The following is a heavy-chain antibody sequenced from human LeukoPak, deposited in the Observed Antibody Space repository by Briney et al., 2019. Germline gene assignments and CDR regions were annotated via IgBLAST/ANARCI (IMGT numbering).Heavy chain of an antibody. D-gene: IGHD6-13*01. J-gene: IGHJ4*02. Sequence: ETLSLTCAVYGGSFSGYYWSWIRQPPGKGLEWIGEINHSGSTNYNPPLKSRVTISVDTSKNQFSLKLSSVTAADTAVYYCARGPQTIAAAGGYYFDYWGQGTLVTVSS. CDR2: INHSGST. CDR3: ARGPQTIAAAGGYYFDY. V-gene: IGHV4-34*01. CDR1: GGSFSGYY.